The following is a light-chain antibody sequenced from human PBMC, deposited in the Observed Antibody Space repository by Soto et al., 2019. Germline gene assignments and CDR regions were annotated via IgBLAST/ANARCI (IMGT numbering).Light chain of an antibody. V-gene: IGKV1-39*01. J-gene: IGKJ4*01. CDR1: QSITRY. CDR3: QQCYSTPLT. Sequence: DIPMTQSPSSLSASVGDRVTITCRASQSITRYLNWYQQKPGKSPKLLIYAASSLQSEVPSRFSGSGSGTDFTLTISSLQPEDFATYYCQQCYSTPLTFGGGTKVEIK. CDR2: AAS.